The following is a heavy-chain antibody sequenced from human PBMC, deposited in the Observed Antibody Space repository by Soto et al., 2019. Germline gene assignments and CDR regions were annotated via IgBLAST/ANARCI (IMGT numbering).Heavy chain of an antibody. CDR1: GYNFTSYG. J-gene: IGHJ4*02. CDR2: ISAYNGNT. CDR3: ARTPFGYCTNGVCYTIDY. D-gene: IGHD2-8*01. Sequence: ASVKVSCKASGYNFTSYGISWVRQAPGQGLEWMGWISAYNGNTNYAQKLQGRVTMTTDTSTSTAYMELRSLRSDDTAVYYCARTPFGYCTNGVCYTIDYWGQGTLVTVSS. V-gene: IGHV1-18*01.